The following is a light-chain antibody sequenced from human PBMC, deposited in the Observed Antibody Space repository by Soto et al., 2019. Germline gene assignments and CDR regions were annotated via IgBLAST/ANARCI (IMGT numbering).Light chain of an antibody. CDR2: QGS. Sequence: DIVMTQSPLSLPVTPGEPASISCRSSQSLLHSNGYNYLDWYVRKPGQSPQLLIYQGSNRASGVPDRFSGSGSGTDFTLKISRVEAEDVGVYYCMQALQTPRTFGQGTKVEIK. J-gene: IGKJ1*01. CDR1: QSLLHSNGYNY. V-gene: IGKV2-28*01. CDR3: MQALQTPRT.